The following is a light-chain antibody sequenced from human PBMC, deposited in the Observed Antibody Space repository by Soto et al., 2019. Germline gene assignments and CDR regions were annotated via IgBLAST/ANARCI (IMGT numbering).Light chain of an antibody. V-gene: IGKV1-39*01. CDR2: DAS. J-gene: IGKJ2*01. CDR3: QQSYSSPYT. Sequence: DIQMTQSPSSLSASVGDRVTITCRASQTISTYLNWYQQKPGKAPRLLIYDASSLLSGVPSRFSGSGSGTDFTLTIASLQPEDFATYYCQQSYSSPYTFGPGTKLEIK. CDR1: QTISTY.